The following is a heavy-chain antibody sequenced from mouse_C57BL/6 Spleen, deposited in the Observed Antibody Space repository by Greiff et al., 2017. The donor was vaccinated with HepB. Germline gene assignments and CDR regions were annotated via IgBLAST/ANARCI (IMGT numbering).Heavy chain of an antibody. CDR2: INYDGSSH. Sequence: VKLVESEGGLVQPGSSMKLSCTASGFTFSDSYMAWVRQVPEKGLEWVANINYDGSSHYYLDSLKSRFIISRDNAKNILYLQMSSLKSEDTATYYCARDQGYSNYNAMDYWGQGTSVTVSS. J-gene: IGHJ4*01. V-gene: IGHV5-16*01. CDR1: GFTFSDSY. CDR3: ARDQGYSNYNAMDY. D-gene: IGHD2-5*01.